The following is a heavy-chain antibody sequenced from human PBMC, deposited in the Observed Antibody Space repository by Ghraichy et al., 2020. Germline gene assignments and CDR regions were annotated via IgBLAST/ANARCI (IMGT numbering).Heavy chain of an antibody. D-gene: IGHD5-24*01. CDR1: GYSFTSYW. Sequence: GESLNISCKGSGYSFTSYWIGWVRQMPGNGLEWMGIIYPGDSDTRYSPSFQGQVTISADKSISTAYLQWSSLKASDTAMYYCARPARWLQFSAFDIWGQGTMVTVSS. CDR3: ARPARWLQFSAFDI. V-gene: IGHV5-51*01. CDR2: IYPGDSDT. J-gene: IGHJ3*02.